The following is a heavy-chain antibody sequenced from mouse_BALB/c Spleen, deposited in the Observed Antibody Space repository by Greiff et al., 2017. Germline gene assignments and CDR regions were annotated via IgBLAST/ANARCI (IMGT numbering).Heavy chain of an antibody. J-gene: IGHJ1*01. CDR2: ISYDGSN. CDR1: GYSITSGYY. CDR3: ARGPYDGYPWYFDV. V-gene: IGHV3-6*02. Sequence: EVQLVESGPGLVKPSQSLSLTCSVTGYSITSGYYWNWIRQFPGNKLEWMGYISYDGSNNYNPSLKNRISITRDTSKNQFFLKLNSVTTEDTATYYCARGPYDGYPWYFDVWGAGTTVTVSS. D-gene: IGHD2-3*01.